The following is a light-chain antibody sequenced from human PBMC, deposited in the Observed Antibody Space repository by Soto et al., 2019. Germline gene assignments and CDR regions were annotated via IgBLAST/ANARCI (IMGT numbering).Light chain of an antibody. CDR3: QSYDSSLSGSV. CDR1: SSNIGASYA. V-gene: IGLV1-40*01. Sequence: QSVLTQPPSVSGAPGQRVTISCTGSSSNIGASYAVHWYQQLPGTAPKLLIYGNSNRPSGVLDRFSGSKSGTSASLAITGLQAEDEADYYCQSYDSSLSGSVFGGGTKLTVL. CDR2: GNS. J-gene: IGLJ3*02.